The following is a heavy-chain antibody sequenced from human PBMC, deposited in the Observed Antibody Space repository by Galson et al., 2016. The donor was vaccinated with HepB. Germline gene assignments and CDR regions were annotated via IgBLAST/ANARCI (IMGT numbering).Heavy chain of an antibody. CDR2: IKEDESEK. CDR3: ARDVRGGQFDY. D-gene: IGHD2-15*01. Sequence: SLRLSCAASGFTFRDHWMSWVRQAPGKGLEWVANIKEDESEKYYADSVKGRFTISRDNPKNSLYMQMNSLRTEDTAVYYFARDVRGGQFDYWGQGTLVTGSA. J-gene: IGHJ4*02. CDR1: GFTFRDHW. V-gene: IGHV3-7*03.